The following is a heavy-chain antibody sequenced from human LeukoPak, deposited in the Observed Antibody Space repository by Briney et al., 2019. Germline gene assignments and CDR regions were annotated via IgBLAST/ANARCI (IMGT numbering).Heavy chain of an antibody. CDR1: GYTFTSYG. J-gene: IGHJ5*02. Sequence: ASVKVSCKASGYTFTSYGISWVRQAPGQGLEWMGWISAYNGNTNYAQKLQGRVTMTRDTSISTAYMELSRLRSDDTVVYYCARDRSYQGEGFDPWGQGTLVTVSS. D-gene: IGHD3-16*01. V-gene: IGHV1-18*01. CDR3: ARDRSYQGEGFDP. CDR2: ISAYNGNT.